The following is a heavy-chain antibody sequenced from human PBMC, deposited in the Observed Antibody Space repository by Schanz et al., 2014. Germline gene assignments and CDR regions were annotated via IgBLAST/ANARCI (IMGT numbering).Heavy chain of an antibody. J-gene: IGHJ4*02. CDR1: GGPFSSYP. CDR2: IIPILGIA. Sequence: QVQLVQSGAEVKKPGSSVKVSCKASGGPFSSYPISWVRQAPGQGLEWMGRIIPILGIANYAQKFQGRVTITADKSTSAAYMELSSLRSEDTAVYYCARDRGEYSGYDYDYWGQGTLVTVSS. V-gene: IGHV1-69*04. D-gene: IGHD5-12*01. CDR3: ARDRGEYSGYDYDY.